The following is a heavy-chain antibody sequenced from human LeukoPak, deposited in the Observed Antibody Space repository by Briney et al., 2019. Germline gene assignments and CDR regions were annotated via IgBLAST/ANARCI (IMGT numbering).Heavy chain of an antibody. D-gene: IGHD3/OR15-3a*01. Sequence: GGSLRLSCAASGFTFSSYSMNWVRQAPGKGLEWVSYISSSSSTIYYADSVKGRFTISRDNAKNSLYLQMNSLRAEDTAVYYCARDLDSCGPRCDWFDPWGQGTLVTVSP. J-gene: IGHJ5*02. CDR3: ARDLDSCGPRCDWFDP. V-gene: IGHV3-48*01. CDR2: ISSSSSTI. CDR1: GFTFSSYS.